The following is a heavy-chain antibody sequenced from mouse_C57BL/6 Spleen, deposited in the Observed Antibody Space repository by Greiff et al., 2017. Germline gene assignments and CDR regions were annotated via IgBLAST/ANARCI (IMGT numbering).Heavy chain of an antibody. CDR2: IWRGGST. D-gene: IGHD1-1*01. J-gene: IGHJ2*01. Sequence: VKLQESGPGLVQPSQSLSITCTVSGFSLTSYGVHWVRQSPGKGLEWLGVIWRGGSTDYNAAFMSRLSITQDNSKSQVFFKMNSLQADDTAKDDCAKSTVVAPYFDYWGQGTTLTVSS. CDR3: AKSTVVAPYFDY. CDR1: GFSLTSYG. V-gene: IGHV2-5*01.